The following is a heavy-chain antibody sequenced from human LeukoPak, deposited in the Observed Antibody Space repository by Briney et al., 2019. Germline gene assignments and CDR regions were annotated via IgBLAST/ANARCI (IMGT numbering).Heavy chain of an antibody. D-gene: IGHD3-10*01. J-gene: IGHJ3*02. CDR2: INPDGSNT. CDR1: GLTFSRYW. CDR3: ATGAGSGKNHPPDVFDI. V-gene: IGHV3-74*01. Sequence: GGSLRLSCEASGLTFSRYWMHWVRQAPGGGLVWVSRINPDGSNTKYADSVKGRFTISRDNAKNTLYLQMNSLRVEDTATYHCATGAGSGKNHPPDVFDIWGQGALVTVSS.